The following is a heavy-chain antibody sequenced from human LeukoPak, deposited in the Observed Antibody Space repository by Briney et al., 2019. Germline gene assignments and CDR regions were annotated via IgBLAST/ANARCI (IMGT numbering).Heavy chain of an antibody. Sequence: GGSLRLSCAASGFTFSTYSMNGVRQALGKGLEWVSSISSSSNYIYYADSVKGRFTISRDNAKNSLYMQMNSLRAEDTAVYYSVRDSRRTFYDFWSGEFDIWGQGTMVTVSS. V-gene: IGHV3-21*01. CDR3: VRDSRRTFYDFWSGEFDI. CDR1: GFTFSTYS. CDR2: ISSSSNYI. D-gene: IGHD3-3*01. J-gene: IGHJ3*02.